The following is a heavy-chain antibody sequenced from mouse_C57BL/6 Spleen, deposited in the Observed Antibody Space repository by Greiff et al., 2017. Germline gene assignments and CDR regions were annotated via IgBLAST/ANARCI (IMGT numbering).Heavy chain of an antibody. J-gene: IGHJ2*01. CDR2: IDPSDSYT. V-gene: IGHV1-69*01. CDR3: ARRGDFDY. CDR1: GYTFTSYW. Sequence: VQLQQPGAELVMPGASVKLSCKASGYTFTSYWMHWVKQRPGQGLEWIGEIDPSDSYTNYNQKFKGKSTLTVDKSSSTAYMQLSSLTSEDSAVYYCARRGDFDYWGQGTTLTVSS.